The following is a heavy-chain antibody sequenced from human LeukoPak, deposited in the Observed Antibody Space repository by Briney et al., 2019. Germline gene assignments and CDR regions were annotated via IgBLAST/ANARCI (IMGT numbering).Heavy chain of an antibody. CDR1: GGSFSGYY. D-gene: IGHD4-17*01. V-gene: IGHV4-34*01. CDR2: INHSGST. CDR3: ARVPTVTFFDY. Sequence: PSETLSLTCAVYGGSFSGYYWSWIRQPPGKGLEWIGEINHSGSTNYNPSLKSRVTISVDTSKSQFSLKLSSVTAADTAVYYCARVPTVTFFDYWGQGTLVTVSS. J-gene: IGHJ4*02.